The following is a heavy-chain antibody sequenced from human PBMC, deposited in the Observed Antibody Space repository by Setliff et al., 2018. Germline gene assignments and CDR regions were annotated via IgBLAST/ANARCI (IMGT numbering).Heavy chain of an antibody. CDR3: TRFGRDDIGI. D-gene: IGHD5-12*01. CDR1: GLTFERNG. J-gene: IGHJ3*02. V-gene: IGHV3-20*04. CDR2: INWDGKTT. Sequence: PGGSLRLSCAASGLTFERNGMNWVRQAPGKGLEWVSTINWDGKTTAYADSVKGRFTISRDNANRFLYLHMNSLRADDTALYYCTRFGRDDIGIWGQGTMVTVSS.